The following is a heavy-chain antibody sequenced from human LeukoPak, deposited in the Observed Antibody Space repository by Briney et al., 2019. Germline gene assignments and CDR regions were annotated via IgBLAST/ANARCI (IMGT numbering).Heavy chain of an antibody. Sequence: PGGSLRLSCAASGFTFSSYRMNWVRQAPGKGLEWVSSISSSSSYIYYADSVKGRFTISRDNAKNSLYLQMNSLRAEDTAVYYCARDGSETYYYDSSGYSFDYWGQGTLVTVSS. V-gene: IGHV3-21*04. CDR2: ISSSSSYI. CDR1: GFTFSSYR. D-gene: IGHD3-22*01. J-gene: IGHJ4*02. CDR3: ARDGSETYYYDSSGYSFDY.